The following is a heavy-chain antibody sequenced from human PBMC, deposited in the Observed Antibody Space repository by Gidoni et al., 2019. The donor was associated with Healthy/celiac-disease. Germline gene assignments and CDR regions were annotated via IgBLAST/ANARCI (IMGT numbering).Heavy chain of an antibody. CDR2: IYSGGST. D-gene: IGHD4-17*01. CDR3: ARDSGAYGDSYMDV. CDR1: GFTVSSNY. V-gene: IGHV3-66*01. Sequence: EVQLVESGGGLVQPGGSLRLSCAASGFTVSSNYMSWVRQAPGKGLEWVSVIYSGGSTYYADSVKGRFTISRDNSKNTLYLQMNSLRAEDTAVYYCARDSGAYGDSYMDVWGQGTTVTVSS. J-gene: IGHJ6*02.